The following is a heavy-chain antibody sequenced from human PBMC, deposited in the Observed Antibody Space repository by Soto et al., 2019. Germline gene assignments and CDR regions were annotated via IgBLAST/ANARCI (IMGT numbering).Heavy chain of an antibody. Sequence: SVKVSCKVSGGTFSTYIISWVRQAPGHGLEWMGGIIPLFGAANYAQKFQGRVTITADKSTSTAYMELSSLRSEDTAIYYCAREDSSGYRFDYWGQGTLVTVAT. V-gene: IGHV1-69*06. D-gene: IGHD3-22*01. J-gene: IGHJ4*02. CDR3: AREDSSGYRFDY. CDR2: IIPLFGAA. CDR1: GGTFSTYI.